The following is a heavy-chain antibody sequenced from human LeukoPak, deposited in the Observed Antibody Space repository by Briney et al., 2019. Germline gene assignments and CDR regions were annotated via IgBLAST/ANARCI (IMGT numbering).Heavy chain of an antibody. CDR2: ISASGGST. J-gene: IGHJ6*03. CDR1: GFTLSSYA. CDR3: AKVMKGSERLTMVRGVIIKTAGLYYMDV. V-gene: IGHV3-23*01. Sequence: GGSLRLSCAASGFTLSSYAMSWIRQAPGKGLEWVSSISASGGSTNYADSVKGRFTISRDNSKNTVYLRMNSLRAEDTAVYYCAKVMKGSERLTMVRGVIIKTAGLYYMDVWGKGTTVTVSS. D-gene: IGHD3-10*01.